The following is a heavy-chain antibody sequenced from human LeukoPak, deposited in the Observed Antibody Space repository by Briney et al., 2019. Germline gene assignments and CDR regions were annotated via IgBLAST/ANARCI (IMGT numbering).Heavy chain of an antibody. CDR2: IYYSGTT. D-gene: IGHD3-9*01. Sequence: SETLSLTCTVSGGSISSYYWNWIRPPPGKGLEWIGYIYYSGTTNYNPSLKSRVSMSVDTSKNKFSLKLSSLSAAYTPGYCCAGGRKVSSGYRVTELCSGYSDYGGQGTLVSVSS. CDR1: GGSISSYY. J-gene: IGHJ4*02. CDR3: AGGRKVSSGYRVTELCSGYSDY. V-gene: IGHV4-59*01.